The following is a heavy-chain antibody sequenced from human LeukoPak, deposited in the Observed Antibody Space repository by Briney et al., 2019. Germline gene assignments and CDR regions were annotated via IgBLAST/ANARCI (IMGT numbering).Heavy chain of an antibody. D-gene: IGHD6-19*01. V-gene: IGHV3-15*01. CDR3: TTTSIAVAGPFDY. CDR2: IKSKTDGGTT. CDR1: GFTFSNAW. J-gene: IGHJ4*02. Sequence: PGGSLRLSCAASGFTFSNAWMTWFRQAPGKGREWVGRIKSKTDGGTTDYAAPVKGRFTISRDDSKNTLYLQMNSLKTEDTAVYYCTTTSIAVAGPFDYWGQGTLVTVSS.